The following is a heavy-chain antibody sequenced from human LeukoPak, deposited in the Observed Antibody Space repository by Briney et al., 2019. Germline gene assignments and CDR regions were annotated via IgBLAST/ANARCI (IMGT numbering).Heavy chain of an antibody. J-gene: IGHJ6*03. CDR3: ARSPGYSSSWYSYYYYYYYMDV. CDR1: GYTFTSYD. CDR2: MNPNSGNT. V-gene: IGHV1-8*03. D-gene: IGHD6-13*01. Sequence: ASVKVSCKASGYTFTSYDINWVRQATGQGLEWMGWMNPNSGNTGYAQKFQGRVTITRNTSISTAYMELSSLRSEDTAVYYCARSPGYSSSWYSYYYYYYYMDVWGKGTTVTVSS.